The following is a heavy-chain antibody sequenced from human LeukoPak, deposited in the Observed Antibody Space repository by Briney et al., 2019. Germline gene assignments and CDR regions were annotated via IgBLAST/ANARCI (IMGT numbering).Heavy chain of an antibody. CDR2: INPNSGGT. D-gene: IGHD3-22*01. CDR3: ATDYYDSSGSSGG. CDR1: GYTFTGYY. V-gene: IGHV1-2*06. J-gene: IGHJ4*02. Sequence: ASVKVSCKASGYTFTGYYMHWVRQAPGQGLEWMGRINPNSGGTNYAQKFQGRVTMTRDTSISTAYMELSSLRSEDTAVYYCATDYYDSSGSSGGWGQGTLVTVSS.